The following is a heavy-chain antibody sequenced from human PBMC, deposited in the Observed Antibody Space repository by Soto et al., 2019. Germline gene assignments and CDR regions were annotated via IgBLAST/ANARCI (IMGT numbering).Heavy chain of an antibody. D-gene: IGHD3-9*01. CDR3: ARADTLTGPTQYYFDY. J-gene: IGHJ4*01. V-gene: IGHV1-18*01. CDR2: ISAYNGHT. CDR1: GYTFTIYG. Sequence: ASVKVSCKTFGYTFTIYGISWVRQAPGQGLEWMGWISAYNGHTNYAQKLQGRVTMTMDTSRNTAFVELGGLRSDDTAVYYCARADTLTGPTQYYFDYWGQGTLVTVSS.